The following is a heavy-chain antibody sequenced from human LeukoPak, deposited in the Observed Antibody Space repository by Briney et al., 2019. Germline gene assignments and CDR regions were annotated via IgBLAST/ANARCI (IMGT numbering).Heavy chain of an antibody. CDR3: ARRADGYKLKGGYYFDY. V-gene: IGHV1-18*01. CDR2: ISAYNGNT. D-gene: IGHD5-24*01. Sequence: GASVKVSSKASGYTFTSYGISWVRQAPGQGLEWMGWISAYNGNTNYAQKLQGRVTMTTDTSTSTAYMELRSLRSDDTAVYYCARRADGYKLKGGYYFDYWGQGTLVTVSS. CDR1: GYTFTSYG. J-gene: IGHJ4*02.